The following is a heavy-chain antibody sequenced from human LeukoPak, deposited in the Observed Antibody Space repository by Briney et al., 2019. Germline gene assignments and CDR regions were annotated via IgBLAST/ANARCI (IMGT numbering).Heavy chain of an antibody. CDR3: ARVLGQQVPRAFDY. Sequence: SETLSLTCTVSGGSISSYFWGWIRQPPGKGLEWIGYIYYSGSTNYNPSLKSRVTISVDTSKNQFSLRLSSVTAADTAVYYCARVLGQQVPRAFDYWGQGTLVTVSS. CDR1: GGSISSYF. V-gene: IGHV4-59*01. J-gene: IGHJ4*02. CDR2: IYYSGST. D-gene: IGHD6-13*01.